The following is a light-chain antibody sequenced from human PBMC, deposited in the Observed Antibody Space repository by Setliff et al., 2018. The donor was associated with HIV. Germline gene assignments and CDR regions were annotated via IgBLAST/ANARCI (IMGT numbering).Light chain of an antibody. Sequence: QSALAQPASVSGSPGQSITISCTGASSDVGDYNYFSWYQQHPGKAPKLMIYGVTNRPSGISNRFSGSKSGDTASLTISRLQAEDEADYYCSSYTSSDTPYVFGTGTKVTVL. CDR1: SSDVGDYNY. CDR3: SSYTSSDTPYV. J-gene: IGLJ1*01. CDR2: GVT. V-gene: IGLV2-14*01.